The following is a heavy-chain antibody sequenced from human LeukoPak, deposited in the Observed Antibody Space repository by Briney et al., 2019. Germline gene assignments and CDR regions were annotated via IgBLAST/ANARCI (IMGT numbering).Heavy chain of an antibody. V-gene: IGHV3-7*01. CDR3: ARDRVVANWFDP. J-gene: IGHJ5*02. CDR2: VKQDGSER. CDR1: GFTFSSYW. Sequence: GGSLRLSCAASGFTFSSYWMAWVRQAPGKGLEWVANVKQDGSERYYADSVKGRFTISRDNAKNSLYLQMNSLRDEDTAVYYCARDRVVANWFDPWGQGTLVTVSS. D-gene: IGHD2-15*01.